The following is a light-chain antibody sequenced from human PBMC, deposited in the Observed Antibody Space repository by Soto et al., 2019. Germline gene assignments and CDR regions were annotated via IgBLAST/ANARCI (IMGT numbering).Light chain of an antibody. CDR1: TSDVGGYNL. Sequence: QSALTQPASVSGSPGQSITISCSGTTSDVGGYNLVSWYQQHTAKAPKLLIYEGTQRPSGVSSRFSGSKSGNTASLTISGIQAEDEADYYCCSYASSSSYAFGNGTKVTVL. CDR2: EGT. CDR3: CSYASSSSYA. V-gene: IGLV2-23*01. J-gene: IGLJ1*01.